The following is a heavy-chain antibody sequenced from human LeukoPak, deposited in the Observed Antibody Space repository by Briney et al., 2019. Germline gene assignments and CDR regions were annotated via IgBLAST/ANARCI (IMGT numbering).Heavy chain of an antibody. CDR2: IIPILGIA. J-gene: IGHJ6*01. CDR3: ASLRYGGSTRGYYG. D-gene: IGHD1-26*01. V-gene: IGHV1-69*04. CDR1: GYTFTSYD. Sequence: SVKVSCKASGYTFTSYDVNWVRQAPGRGLEWMGRIIPILGIANYAQKFQGRVTITADKSTSTAYMELSSLRSEDTAVYYCASLRYGGSTRGYYG.